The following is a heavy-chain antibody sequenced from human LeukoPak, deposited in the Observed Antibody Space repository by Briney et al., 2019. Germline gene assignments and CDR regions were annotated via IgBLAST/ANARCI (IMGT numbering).Heavy chain of an antibody. CDR3: ARAAYGSTYLFDS. J-gene: IGHJ4*02. D-gene: IGHD6-13*01. Sequence: SETLSLTCTVSGGSIRSYYWSWIRQPPGKGLEWIAYIYYSGSTNYNPSLKSRVTISVDTSKNQFSLKVTSVTAADTAIYYCARAAYGSTYLFDSWGQGTLVTVPS. CDR2: IYYSGST. V-gene: IGHV4-59*01. CDR1: GGSIRSYY.